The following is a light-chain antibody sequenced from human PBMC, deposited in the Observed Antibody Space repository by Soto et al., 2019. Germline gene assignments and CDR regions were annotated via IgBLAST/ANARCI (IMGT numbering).Light chain of an antibody. CDR2: AAS. V-gene: IGKV1-6*01. CDR3: LEDYDFPYT. J-gene: IGKJ2*01. CDR1: QDIRVD. Sequence: GDRVIITCRASQDIRVDVGWLQQRPGHAPNLLIYAASTLHTGVPSTVTGSGSGTDVTLTITDLQPEDVATYVCLEDYDFPYTFGQGTKLEI.